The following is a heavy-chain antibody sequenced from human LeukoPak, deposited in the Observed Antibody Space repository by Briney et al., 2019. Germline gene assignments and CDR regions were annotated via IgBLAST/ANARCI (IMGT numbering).Heavy chain of an antibody. CDR3: ARRMGSSSRFRFDP. Sequence: SVKVSCKASGGTFSSYAISWVRQAPGQGLEWMGGIIPIFGTANYAQKFQGRVTITADESTSTAYIELSSLRSEDTAVYYCARRMGSSSRFRFDPWGQGTLVTVSS. CDR2: IIPIFGTA. CDR1: GGTFSSYA. J-gene: IGHJ5*02. V-gene: IGHV1-69*13. D-gene: IGHD6-6*01.